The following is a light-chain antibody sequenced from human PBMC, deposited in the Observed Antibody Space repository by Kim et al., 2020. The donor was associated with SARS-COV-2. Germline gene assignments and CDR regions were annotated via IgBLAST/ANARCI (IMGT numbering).Light chain of an antibody. CDR3: SSHTGSNTLS. V-gene: IGLV2-14*03. Sequence: GQSITISCTGTSSDVGGYNYVSWYQQHPGKAPKLMIYDVSNRPSGVSNRFSGSKSGNTASLTISGLQADDEADYYCSSHTGSNTLSFGGGTQLTVL. J-gene: IGLJ3*02. CDR2: DVS. CDR1: SSDVGGYNY.